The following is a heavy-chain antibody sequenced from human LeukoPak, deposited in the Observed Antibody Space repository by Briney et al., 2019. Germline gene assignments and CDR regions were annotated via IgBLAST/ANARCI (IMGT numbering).Heavy chain of an antibody. CDR3: AKALTAGYDRAYVDY. Sequence: GGSLRLSCAASGFTFRNYAMTWVRQAPGKGLQWVSSISGGGVNTYYADSVKGRFTISRDNSRNALYLQMNSLRPEDTAKYYCAKALTAGYDRAYVDYWGQGTPVTVS. D-gene: IGHD3-3*01. CDR2: ISGGGVNT. J-gene: IGHJ4*02. V-gene: IGHV3-23*01. CDR1: GFTFRNYA.